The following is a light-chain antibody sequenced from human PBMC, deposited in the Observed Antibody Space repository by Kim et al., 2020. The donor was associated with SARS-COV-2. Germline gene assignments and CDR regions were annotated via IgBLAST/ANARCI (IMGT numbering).Light chain of an antibody. V-gene: IGLV1-40*01. J-gene: IGLJ1*01. CDR2: GNS. CDR3: QSYDSSLSALYV. CDR1: SSTIGAGYY. Sequence: TISGTGSSSTIGAGYYVHWYQQLPGTAPKLLIYGNSNRPSGVPDRFSGSKSGTSASLAITGLQAEDEADYYCQSYDSSLSALYVFGTGTKVTVL.